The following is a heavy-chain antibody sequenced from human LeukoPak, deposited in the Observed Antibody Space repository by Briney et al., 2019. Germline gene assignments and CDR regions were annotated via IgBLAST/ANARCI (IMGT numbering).Heavy chain of an antibody. CDR3: ARQHPSYYDSSGHYLVDY. V-gene: IGHV3-33*01. J-gene: IGHJ4*02. Sequence: GRSLRLSCGASGFTFSSYGMHWVRQAPGKGLGWVAFTLFDVSGEYYADSVKGRFTISRDNSKNMLYLQMNSLRAEDTAVYYCARQHPSYYDSSGHYLVDYWGQGTLVTVSS. CDR1: GFTFSSYG. CDR2: TLFDVSGE. D-gene: IGHD3-22*01.